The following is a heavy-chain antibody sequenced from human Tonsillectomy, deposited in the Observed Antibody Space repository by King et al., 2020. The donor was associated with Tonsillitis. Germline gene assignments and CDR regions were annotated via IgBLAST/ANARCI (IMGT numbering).Heavy chain of an antibody. Sequence: VQLVESGGGLVQPGRSLRLSCTASGFTFGDYAMSWFRQAPGKGLEWVGFIRSKAYGGTTEYAASVKGRFTISRDDSKSIAYLQMNSLKSEDTAVYYCTRYVLRYFDALDAFDIWGQGTMVTVSS. CDR3: TRYVLRYFDALDAFDI. CDR2: IRSKAYGGTT. D-gene: IGHD3-9*01. J-gene: IGHJ3*02. V-gene: IGHV3-49*03. CDR1: GFTFGDYA.